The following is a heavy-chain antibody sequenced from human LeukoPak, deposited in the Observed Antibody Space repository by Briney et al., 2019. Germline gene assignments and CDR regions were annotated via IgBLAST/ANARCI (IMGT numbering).Heavy chain of an antibody. V-gene: IGHV3-23*01. CDR1: GFTFSSYA. CDR2: VSGSGGNT. Sequence: GGSLRLSCAASGFTFSSYAMSWVRQAPGEGLEWVSTVSGSGGNTYYADSVKGRFTISRDNTKNTLYLQMNSLRTEDTAVYYCVRESPVAAVGRSWFDPWGQGTLVTVSS. D-gene: IGHD6-13*01. CDR3: VRESPVAAVGRSWFDP. J-gene: IGHJ5*02.